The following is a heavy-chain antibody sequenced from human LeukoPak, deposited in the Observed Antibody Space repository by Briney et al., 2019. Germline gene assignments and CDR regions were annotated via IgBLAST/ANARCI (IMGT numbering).Heavy chain of an antibody. V-gene: IGHV3-7*01. J-gene: IGHJ5*02. Sequence: GGSLRLSCAASGFSFRDFWMTRVRQAPGKGLEWVANIKQDGSEKYYVDSVKGRFTISRDNAKNSLYLQMNSLRAEDTAVYYCARGKMARVLRFLEWSTSNWFDPWGQGTLVTVSS. CDR1: GFSFRDFW. D-gene: IGHD3-3*01. CDR3: ARGKMARVLRFLEWSTSNWFDP. CDR2: IKQDGSEK.